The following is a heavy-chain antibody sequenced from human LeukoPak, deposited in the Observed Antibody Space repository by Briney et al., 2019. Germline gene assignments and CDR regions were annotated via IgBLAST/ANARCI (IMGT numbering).Heavy chain of an antibody. CDR1: GYSISSGYY. Sequence: KPSETLSLTCTVSGYSISSGYYWGWIRQPPGKGLEWIGYIYYSGSTNYNPSLKSRVTISVDTSKNQFSLKLSSVTAADTAVYYCARATFDGYTVEWGQGTLVTVSS. V-gene: IGHV4-61*01. J-gene: IGHJ4*02. CDR2: IYYSGST. CDR3: ARATFDGYTVE. D-gene: IGHD5-24*01.